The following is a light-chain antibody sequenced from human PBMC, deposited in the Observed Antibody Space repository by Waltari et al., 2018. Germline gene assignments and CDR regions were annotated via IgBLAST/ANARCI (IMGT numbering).Light chain of an antibody. J-gene: IGKJ2*01. Sequence: DIVMTQSPDSLAVSLGERATINCKSSQSVLYSSSKMNPLAWYQQRPGQPPKLLIYWASTREPGVPDRFSGSGSGTDFTLTISSLQAEDVAVYYCQQYYSAPYSFGQGTKLEIK. CDR1: QSVLYSSSKMNP. CDR2: WAS. V-gene: IGKV4-1*01. CDR3: QQYYSAPYS.